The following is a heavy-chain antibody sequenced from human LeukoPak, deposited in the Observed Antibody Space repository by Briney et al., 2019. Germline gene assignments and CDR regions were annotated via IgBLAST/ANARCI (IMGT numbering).Heavy chain of an antibody. J-gene: IGHJ4*02. CDR1: ADSVSSNSAT. Sequence: SQTLSLTCAISADSVSSNSATWNWIRQSPSRGLEWLGRTYYRSKWYNGYAVSVKSRININPDTSKNQFSLQLNSVTPEDTAVYYCARATLGGGGYYVDFDYWGQGTLVTVSS. CDR2: TYYRSKWYN. V-gene: IGHV6-1*01. CDR3: ARATLGGGGYYVDFDY. D-gene: IGHD1-26*01.